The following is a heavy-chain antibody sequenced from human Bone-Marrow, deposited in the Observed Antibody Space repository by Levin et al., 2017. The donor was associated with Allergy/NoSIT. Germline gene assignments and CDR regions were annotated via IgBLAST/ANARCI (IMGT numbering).Heavy chain of an antibody. CDR2: IYYSGYT. Sequence: SETLSLTCNVSDGSISPYYWSWIRQPPGKGLEWIGYIYYSGYTNYNPSLKSRVTISVDTSKNQFSLKLSSVTAADTAVYYCARGGWGAYTWFDPWGRGTLVTVSS. CDR3: ARGGWGAYTWFDP. V-gene: IGHV4-59*01. D-gene: IGHD1-26*01. J-gene: IGHJ5*02. CDR1: DGSISPYY.